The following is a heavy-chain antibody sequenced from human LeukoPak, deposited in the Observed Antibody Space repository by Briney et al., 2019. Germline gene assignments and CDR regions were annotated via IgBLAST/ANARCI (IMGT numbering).Heavy chain of an antibody. D-gene: IGHD7-27*01. Sequence: SETLSLTCTVSGGSISGYYWSWIRQPPGKGLEWIGEINHSGSTNYNPSLKSRVTISVDTSKNQFSLKLSSVTAADTAVYYCASRNWAQRDDAFDIWGQGTMVTVSS. CDR2: INHSGST. V-gene: IGHV4-34*01. CDR3: ASRNWAQRDDAFDI. CDR1: GGSISGYY. J-gene: IGHJ3*02.